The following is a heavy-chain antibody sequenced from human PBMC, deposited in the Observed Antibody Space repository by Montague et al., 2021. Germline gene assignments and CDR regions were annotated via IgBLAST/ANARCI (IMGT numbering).Heavy chain of an antibody. J-gene: IGHJ6*02. Sequence: TLSLTCTVSGASIASGGYYWTWIRQPAGKGLEWIGRINTSGNTDYNPSLSSRVTILVDTSKNHFSLKLYSVTAADTATYFCARDPRNCDRLTGYYGFYYYGLDVWGQGTTVTVSS. CDR2: INTSGNT. V-gene: IGHV4-61*02. D-gene: IGHD3-9*01. CDR3: ARDPRNCDRLTGYYGFYYYGLDV. CDR1: GASIASGGYY.